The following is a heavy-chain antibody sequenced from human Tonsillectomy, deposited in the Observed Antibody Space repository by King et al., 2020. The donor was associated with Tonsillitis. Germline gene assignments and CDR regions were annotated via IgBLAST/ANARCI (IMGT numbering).Heavy chain of an antibody. V-gene: IGHV1-46*03. Sequence: QLVQSGAEVKKPGASVKVSCKASGYTFTSYYMHWVRQAPGQGLEWMGIINPSGGSTSYAQKFQGRVTMTRDTSTSTVYMELSSLRSEDTAVYSCARAGGGAAARTLGVYWGQGTLVTVSS. CDR3: ARAGGGAAARTLGVY. CDR2: INPSGGST. J-gene: IGHJ4*02. CDR1: GYTFTSYY. D-gene: IGHD6-13*01.